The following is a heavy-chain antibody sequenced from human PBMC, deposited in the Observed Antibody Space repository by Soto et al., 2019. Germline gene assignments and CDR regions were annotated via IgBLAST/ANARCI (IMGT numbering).Heavy chain of an antibody. J-gene: IGHJ4*02. V-gene: IGHV1-18*04. D-gene: IGHD3-3*01. CDR1: GYTFTSYC. CDR2: ISAYNGNT. Sequence: ASVKVSCKASGYTFTSYCISWVLQAPGQGLEWMGWISAYNGNTNYAQKLQGRVTMTTDTSTSTAYMELRSLRSDDTAVYYCARVRPVYDFWSGYPPRGGYFDYWGQGTLVTVSS. CDR3: ARVRPVYDFWSGYPPRGGYFDY.